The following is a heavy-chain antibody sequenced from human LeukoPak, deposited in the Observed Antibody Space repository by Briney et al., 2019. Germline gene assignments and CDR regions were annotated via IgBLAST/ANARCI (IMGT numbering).Heavy chain of an antibody. CDR1: GFTFSSCW. V-gene: IGHV3-74*01. D-gene: IGHD1-1*01. CDR2: VNSDWSRR. Sequence: GGSLRLSCAASGFTFSSCWMHWVRQAPGKGLVWVSRVNSDWSRRRYADSVKGRFTISRDDAKHTLYLQMNSLRAEDTAVYYCARDQCIGPNCQVALDSWGQGTLVTVSS. J-gene: IGHJ4*02. CDR3: ARDQCIGPNCQVALDS.